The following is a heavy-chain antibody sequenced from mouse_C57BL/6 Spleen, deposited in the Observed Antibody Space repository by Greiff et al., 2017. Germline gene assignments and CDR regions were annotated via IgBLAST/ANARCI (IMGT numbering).Heavy chain of an antibody. V-gene: IGHV2-9-1*01. J-gene: IGHJ4*01. D-gene: IGHD2-1*01. Sequence: QVQLKESGPGLVAPSQSLSITCTVSGFSLTSYAISWVRQPPGKGLEWLGVIWTGGGTNYNSALKSRLSISKDNSKSQVFLKMNSLQTDDTAMYYCARDFGNCKGYAMDYWGQGTSVTVSS. CDR2: IWTGGGT. CDR3: ARDFGNCKGYAMDY. CDR1: GFSLTSYA.